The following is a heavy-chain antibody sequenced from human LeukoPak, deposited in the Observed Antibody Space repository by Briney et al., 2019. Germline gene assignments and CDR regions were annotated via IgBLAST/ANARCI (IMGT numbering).Heavy chain of an antibody. D-gene: IGHD4-23*01. CDR2: INHSGST. Sequence: KPSETLSLTCAVYGGSFSGYYWSWLRQPPGKGLEWIGEINHSGSTNYNPSLKSRVTISVDTSKNQFSLKLSSVTAADTAVYYCARGASTVVAPSPTLDYWGQGTLVTVSS. J-gene: IGHJ4*02. CDR1: GGSFSGYY. CDR3: ARGASTVVAPSPTLDY. V-gene: IGHV4-34*01.